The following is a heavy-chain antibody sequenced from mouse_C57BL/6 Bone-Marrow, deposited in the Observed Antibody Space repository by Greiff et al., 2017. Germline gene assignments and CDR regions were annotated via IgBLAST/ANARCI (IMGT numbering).Heavy chain of an antibody. CDR3: ARHEDRYGSIYNYAMDY. CDR1: GYTFTEYT. J-gene: IGHJ4*01. V-gene: IGHV1-62-2*01. CDR2: FYPGSGSI. Sequence: QVQLKQSGAELVKPGASVKLSCKASGYTFTEYTIHWVKQRSGQGLEWIGWFYPGSGSIKYNEKFKDKATLTADKSSSTVYMELNRLTSEASAVYFCARHEDRYGSIYNYAMDYWGQGTSVTVSS. D-gene: IGHD1-1*01.